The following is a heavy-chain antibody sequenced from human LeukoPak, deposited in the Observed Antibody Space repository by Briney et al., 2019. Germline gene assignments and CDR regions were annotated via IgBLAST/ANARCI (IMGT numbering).Heavy chain of an antibody. CDR3: ARLTVSYFFDY. D-gene: IGHD4-11*01. J-gene: IGHJ4*02. CDR1: GGSFSAYY. V-gene: IGHV4-34*01. CDR2: INHSGST. Sequence: SETLSLTCAVYGGSFSAYYWSWIRQPPGKRLEWMGDINHSGSTNYNPSLNSRVTMSVDTSKNQFSLKLDSVTVADTAVYYCARLTVSYFFDYWGQGTLVTVPS.